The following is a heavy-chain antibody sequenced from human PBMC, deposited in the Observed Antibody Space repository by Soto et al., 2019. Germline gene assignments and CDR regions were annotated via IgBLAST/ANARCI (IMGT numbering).Heavy chain of an antibody. J-gene: IGHJ4*02. Sequence: EVQLVESGGGLVKPGGSLRLSCAASGFTFSSYSMNWVRQAPGKGLEWVSSISSSSSYIYYADSVKGRFTISRDNAKNSLYLQMNSLRAEETAGYYWARVLGGGAQTDLDYWGQGTLVTVSS. CDR3: ARVLGGGAQTDLDY. V-gene: IGHV3-21*01. CDR2: ISSSSSYI. D-gene: IGHD3-16*01. CDR1: GFTFSSYS.